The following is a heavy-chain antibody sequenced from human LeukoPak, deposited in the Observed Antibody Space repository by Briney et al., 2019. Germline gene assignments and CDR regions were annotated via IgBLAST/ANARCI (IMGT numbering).Heavy chain of an antibody. J-gene: IGHJ3*02. CDR1: GGSISSYY. V-gene: IGHV4-4*07. CDR3: ARVSYGDYDLAFDI. Sequence: SETLSLTCTVSGGSISSYYWSWIRQPAGKGLEWIGRIYPSGSTIYNPSLKSRVTMSIDTSKNRFSLKLNSVTAADTAVYYCARVSYGDYDLAFDIWGQGTMVTVSS. CDR2: IYPSGST. D-gene: IGHD4-17*01.